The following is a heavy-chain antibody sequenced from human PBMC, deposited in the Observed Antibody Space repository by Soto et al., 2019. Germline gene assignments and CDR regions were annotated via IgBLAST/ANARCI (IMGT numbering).Heavy chain of an antibody. V-gene: IGHV4-59*01. CDR3: ARLHSRRGQRDYYFDY. J-gene: IGHJ4*02. D-gene: IGHD1-1*01. CDR2: IYYSGST. CDR1: GGSISSYY. Sequence: SETMSLTCTVSGGSISSYYWSWIRQPPGKGLEWIGYIYYSGSTNYNPSLKSRVTISVDTSMNQFSLKLSSVKAADTAVYYCARLHSRRGQRDYYFDYWGQGTMVTVSS.